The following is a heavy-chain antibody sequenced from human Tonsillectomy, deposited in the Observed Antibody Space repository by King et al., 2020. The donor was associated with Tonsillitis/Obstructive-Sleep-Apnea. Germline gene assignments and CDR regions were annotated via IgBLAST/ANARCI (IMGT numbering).Heavy chain of an antibody. CDR1: GFNFSDYY. CDR2: ISSSSGST. V-gene: IGHV3-11*05. CDR3: ARTEDYYYMDV. Sequence: QLVQSGGVLVKPGGSLRLSCAASGFNFSDYYMNWIRQAPGRGLEWVSYISSSSGSTNYADSVKGRFTISRDNAKISLSLQMNSLRDEDTAVYYCARTEDYYYMDVWGKGTTVTVSS. J-gene: IGHJ6*03.